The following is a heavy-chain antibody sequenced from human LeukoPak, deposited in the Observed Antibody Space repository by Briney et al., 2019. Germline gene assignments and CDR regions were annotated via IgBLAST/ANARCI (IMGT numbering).Heavy chain of an antibody. V-gene: IGHV3-20*04. CDR1: GFSFGNYG. Sequence: GGSLRLSCAASGFSFGNYGMNWVRQAPGKGLEWVSGINWNGGSTGYADSVKGRFTISRDNAKNSLYLQMNSLGAEDTALYYCARLVGGGSGTIGGQGTLVTVSS. D-gene: IGHD3-10*01. J-gene: IGHJ4*02. CDR2: INWNGGST. CDR3: ARLVGGGSGTI.